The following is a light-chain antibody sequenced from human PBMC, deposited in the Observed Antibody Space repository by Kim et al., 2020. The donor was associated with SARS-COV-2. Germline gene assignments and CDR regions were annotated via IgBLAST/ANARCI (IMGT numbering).Light chain of an antibody. Sequence: IVMTQSPATLPVSPGERATLSCRASQSVSSNLAWYQQKPGQAPRLLIYGASTRATGIPARFSGSGSGTEFTLTISSLQSEDFAVYYCQKYNNGPPMTFGQGTKVDIK. CDR2: GAS. J-gene: IGKJ1*01. V-gene: IGKV3-15*01. CDR1: QSVSSN. CDR3: QKYNNGPPMT.